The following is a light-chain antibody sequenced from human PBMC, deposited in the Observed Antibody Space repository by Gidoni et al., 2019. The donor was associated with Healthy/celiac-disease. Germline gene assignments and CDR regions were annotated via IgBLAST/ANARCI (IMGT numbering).Light chain of an antibody. CDR3: QQYGSSLLLT. CDR2: GAS. Sequence: EIVLTQSPVTLSLSPGERATLSCRASQSVSSSYLAWYQQKPGQAPRLLIYGASSRATGIPDRFSGSGSGTDFTLTISRLEPEDFAVYYCQQYGSSLLLTFGGGTKVEIK. V-gene: IGKV3-20*01. CDR1: QSVSSSY. J-gene: IGKJ4*01.